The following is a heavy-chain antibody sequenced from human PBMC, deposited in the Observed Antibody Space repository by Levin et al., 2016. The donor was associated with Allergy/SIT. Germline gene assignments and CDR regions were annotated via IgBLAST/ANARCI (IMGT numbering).Heavy chain of an antibody. J-gene: IGHJ5*02. CDR2: TYYRSKWYN. V-gene: IGHV6-1*01. Sequence: WIRQSPSRGLEWLGRTYYRSKWYNDYAVSVKSRITINPDTSKNQFSLQLNSVTPEDTAVYYCARVGGVRGVIIKKAQNWFDPWGQGTLVTVSS. CDR3: ARVGGVRGVIIKKAQNWFDP. D-gene: IGHD3-10*01.